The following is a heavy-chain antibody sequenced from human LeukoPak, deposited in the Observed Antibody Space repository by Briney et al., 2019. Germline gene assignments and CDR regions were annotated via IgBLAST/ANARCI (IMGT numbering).Heavy chain of an antibody. D-gene: IGHD4-23*01. V-gene: IGHV4-61*01. J-gene: IGHJ3*02. CDR3: AREKYGGNLDTFDI. Sequence: SETLSLTCTVSGYSISSGYYWSWIRQPPGKGLEWIGYIYYGGSTTYNPSLKSRVTISVDTSKNQFSLRLSSVTAADTAVYYCAREKYGGNLDTFDIWGQGTMVTVSS. CDR2: IYYGGST. CDR1: GYSISSGYY.